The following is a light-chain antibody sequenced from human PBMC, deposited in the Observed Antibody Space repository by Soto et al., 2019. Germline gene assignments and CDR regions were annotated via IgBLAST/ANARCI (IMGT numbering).Light chain of an antibody. CDR1: QSISSW. V-gene: IGKV1-5*03. J-gene: IGKJ2*01. CDR3: QQYNSYSPMYT. Sequence: DIQMTQSPSTLSASVGDRVPITCRARQSISSWLAWYQQKPGKAPKLLIYKASSLESGVPSRFSGSGSGTEFTLTISSLQPDDFATYYCQQYNSYSPMYTFGQGPRWIS. CDR2: KAS.